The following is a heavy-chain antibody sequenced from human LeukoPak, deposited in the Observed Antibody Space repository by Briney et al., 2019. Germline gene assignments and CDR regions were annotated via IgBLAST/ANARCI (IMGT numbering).Heavy chain of an antibody. D-gene: IGHD5-12*01. V-gene: IGHV3-30-3*01. CDR2: ISYDGSNK. Sequence: PGGSLRLSRAASGFTFSNYAMHWVRQAPGKGLEWVAVISYDGSNKYDADSVKGRFTISRDNSKNTLYLQMNSLRAEDTAVYYCARDRGYSGYDGLDYWGQGTLVTVSS. CDR3: ARDRGYSGYDGLDY. CDR1: GFTFSNYA. J-gene: IGHJ4*02.